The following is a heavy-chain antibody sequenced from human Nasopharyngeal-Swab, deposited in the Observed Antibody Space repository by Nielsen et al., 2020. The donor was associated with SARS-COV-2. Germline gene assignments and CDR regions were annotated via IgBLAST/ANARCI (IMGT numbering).Heavy chain of an antibody. CDR2: FDPEDGET. Sequence: ASVKVSCKVSGYTLTELSMHWVRQAPGKGLEWEGGFDPEDGETIYAQKFQGRVTMTEDTSTDTAYMELSSLTSEDTAVYYCTTVAGSYGRFDYWGQGTLVTVSS. CDR3: TTVAGSYGRFDY. J-gene: IGHJ4*02. V-gene: IGHV1-24*01. D-gene: IGHD1-26*01. CDR1: GYTLTELS.